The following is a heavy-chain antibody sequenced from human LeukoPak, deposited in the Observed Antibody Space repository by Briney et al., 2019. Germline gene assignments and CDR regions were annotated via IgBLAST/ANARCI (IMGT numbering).Heavy chain of an antibody. CDR1: GFTFSSYA. D-gene: IGHD1-26*01. V-gene: IGHV3-9*01. CDR3: AKDAVGAATFGWFDP. CDR2: ISWNSGSI. J-gene: IGHJ5*02. Sequence: GGSLRLSCAASGFTFSSYAMSWVRQAPGKGLEWVSGISWNSGSIGYADSVKGRFTISRDNAKNSLYLQMNSLRAEDTALYYCAKDAVGAATFGWFDPWGQGTLVTVSS.